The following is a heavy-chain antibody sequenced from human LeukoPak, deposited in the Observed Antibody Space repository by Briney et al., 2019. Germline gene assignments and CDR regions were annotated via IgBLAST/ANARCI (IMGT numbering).Heavy chain of an antibody. J-gene: IGHJ4*02. CDR2: IYYSGST. Sequence: SQTLSLTCTVSGGSISRGGYYWSWIRQHPGKGLEWIGYIYYSGSTYYNPSLKSRVTISVDTSKNQFSLKLSSVTAADTAVYYCAKSGIVGATTDWGQGTLVTVSS. CDR3: AKSGIVGATTD. CDR1: GGSISRGGYY. V-gene: IGHV4-31*03. D-gene: IGHD1-26*01.